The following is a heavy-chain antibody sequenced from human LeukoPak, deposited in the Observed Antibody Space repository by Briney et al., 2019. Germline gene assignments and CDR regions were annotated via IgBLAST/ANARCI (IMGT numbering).Heavy chain of an antibody. CDR1: GFTFSSYA. D-gene: IGHD6-19*01. J-gene: IGHJ4*02. Sequence: GGSLRLSCAASGFTFSSYAMHWVRQAPGKGLEWVAVISYDGSNKYYADSVKGRFTISRDNSKNTLYLQMNSLRAEDTAVYYCARGREHSSGWYLDYWGQGTLVTVSS. V-gene: IGHV3-30-3*01. CDR3: ARGREHSSGWYLDY. CDR2: ISYDGSNK.